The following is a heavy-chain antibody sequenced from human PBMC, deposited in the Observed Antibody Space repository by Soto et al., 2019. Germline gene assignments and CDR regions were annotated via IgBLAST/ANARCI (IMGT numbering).Heavy chain of an antibody. CDR2: TRDKPPSYTT. CDR3: ARRADCSSARCFFDF. Sequence: GGSLRLSCAASGFTFSDHYMDWVRQAPGKGLEWVGRTRDKPPSYTTEYAASVKGRFTISRDDSKNSLYLQMNSLKTEDTAVYYCARRADCSSARCFFDFWGQGTLVTVSS. V-gene: IGHV3-72*01. D-gene: IGHD2-2*01. J-gene: IGHJ4*02. CDR1: GFTFSDHY.